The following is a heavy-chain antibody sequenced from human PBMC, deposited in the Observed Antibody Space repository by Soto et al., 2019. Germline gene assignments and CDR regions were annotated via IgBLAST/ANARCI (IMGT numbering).Heavy chain of an antibody. V-gene: IGHV1-18*01. CDR2: ISAYNGNT. D-gene: IGHD3-3*01. CDR1: GYTFTSYG. CDR3: ARVSYDFWSGYYHNWFDP. Sequence: GASVKVSCKASGYTFTSYGISWVRQAPGQGLEWMGWISAYNGNTNYAQKLQGRVTMTTDTSTSTAYMELRSLRSDDTAVYYCARVSYDFWSGYYHNWFDPWGQGTLVTVSS. J-gene: IGHJ5*02.